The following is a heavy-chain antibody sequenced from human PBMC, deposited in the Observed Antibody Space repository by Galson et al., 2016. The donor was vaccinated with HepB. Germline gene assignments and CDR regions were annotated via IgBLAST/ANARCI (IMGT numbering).Heavy chain of an antibody. CDR2: INPSGGST. CDR3: ATDGDGLTSGDWFDP. V-gene: IGHV1-46*01. D-gene: IGHD3-9*01. Sequence: RQAPGQGLEWMGVINPSGGSTTYAQKFQGRVTMTRDTSTSTVYMELSSLRSADTAVYYCATDGDGLTSGDWFDPWGQGTLVTVSS. J-gene: IGHJ5*02.